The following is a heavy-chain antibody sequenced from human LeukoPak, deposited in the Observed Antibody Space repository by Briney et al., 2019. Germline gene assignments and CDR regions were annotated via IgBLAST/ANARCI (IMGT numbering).Heavy chain of an antibody. Sequence: PGGSLRLSCAASGFTFSSYWMHWVRQAPGKGLVWVPRINSDGSSTSYADSVKGRFTISRDNAKNTLYLQMNSLRAEDTAVYYCARNSFSSWYPVCDYWGQGTLVTVSS. D-gene: IGHD6-13*01. J-gene: IGHJ4*02. CDR2: INSDGSST. CDR1: GFTFSSYW. V-gene: IGHV3-74*01. CDR3: ARNSFSSWYPVCDY.